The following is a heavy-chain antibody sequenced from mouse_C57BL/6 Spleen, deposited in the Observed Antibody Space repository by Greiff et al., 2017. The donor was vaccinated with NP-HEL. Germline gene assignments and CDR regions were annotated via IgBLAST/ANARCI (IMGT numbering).Heavy chain of an antibody. Sequence: EVQLQQSGPVLVKPGASVKMSCTASGYTFTDYYMNWVKQSHGKSLEWIGVINPYNGGTSYNQKFKGKATLTVDKSSSTAYMELNSLTAEDSAVYYCANWDYFDYWGQGTTLTVSS. V-gene: IGHV1-19*01. D-gene: IGHD4-1*01. J-gene: IGHJ2*01. CDR1: GYTFTDYY. CDR2: INPYNGGT. CDR3: ANWDYFDY.